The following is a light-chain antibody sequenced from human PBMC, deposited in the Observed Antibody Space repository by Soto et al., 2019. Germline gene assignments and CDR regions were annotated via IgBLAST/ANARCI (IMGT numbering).Light chain of an antibody. CDR3: ATWDDSLSGHVV. CDR2: TNN. V-gene: IGLV1-44*01. Sequence: QSVLTQPPSASGTPGQRVTISCSGSSSNIGSNVVNWYQQLPGTAPKVLLYTNNQRPSGVPDRFSGSKSGTSASLAISGLQSEDEADYYCATWDDSLSGHVVFGGGTKVTVL. J-gene: IGLJ2*01. CDR1: SSNIGSNV.